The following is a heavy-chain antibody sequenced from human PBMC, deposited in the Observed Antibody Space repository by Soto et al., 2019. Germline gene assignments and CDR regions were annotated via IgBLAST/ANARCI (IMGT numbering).Heavy chain of an antibody. D-gene: IGHD4-17*01. CDR3: ARTLSDYGGNAAWFDP. J-gene: IGHJ5*02. V-gene: IGHV4-31*02. Sequence: LCGGSISSGGYYWSWIRQHPGKGLEWIGYIYYSGSTYYNPSLKSRVTISVDTSKNQFSLKLSSVTAADTAVYYCARTLSDYGGNAAWFDPWGQGTLVTVSS. CDR1: GGSISSGGYY. CDR2: IYYSGST.